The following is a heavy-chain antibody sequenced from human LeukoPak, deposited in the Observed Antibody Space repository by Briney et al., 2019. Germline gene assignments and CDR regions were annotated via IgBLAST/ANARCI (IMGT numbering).Heavy chain of an antibody. CDR3: ARGSLSSRDFDY. V-gene: IGHV1-46*01. D-gene: IGHD6-13*01. CDR2: INPSGGST. CDR1: GYTFTSYY. J-gene: IGHJ4*02. Sequence: GASVKVSCKASGYTFTSYYMHWVRQAPGQGLEWMGIINPSGGSTSYAQKFQGRVTITRDTSASTAYMELSSLTSEDTAVYYCARGSLSSRDFDYWGQGTLVTVSS.